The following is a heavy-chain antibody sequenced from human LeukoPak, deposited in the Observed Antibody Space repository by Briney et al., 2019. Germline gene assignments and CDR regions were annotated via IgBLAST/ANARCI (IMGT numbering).Heavy chain of an antibody. J-gene: IGHJ5*02. CDR1: GFTFSSYE. CDR3: AKRHYDKGFDP. V-gene: IGHV3-48*03. CDR2: ISSSGSTI. Sequence: GGSLRLSCAASGFTFSSYEMNWVRQAPGKGLEWVSYISSSGSTIYYADSVKGRFTISRDNSKNTLYLQMNSLRAEDTAVYYCAKRHYDKGFDPWGQGTLVTVSS. D-gene: IGHD3-22*01.